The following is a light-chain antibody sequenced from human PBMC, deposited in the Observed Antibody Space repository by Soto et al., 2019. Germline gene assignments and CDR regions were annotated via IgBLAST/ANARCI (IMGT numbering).Light chain of an antibody. CDR1: QSISTW. CDR2: MAS. Sequence: DIQMTQSPSTLSASVGDGVTITCRASQSISTWLAWYQQKPGKAPKLLIYMASRLEGGVPSRFSGSGSGTDFNITISSLQPDDFATYFCQQYNSYPLTFGGGTTVEIK. J-gene: IGKJ4*01. CDR3: QQYNSYPLT. V-gene: IGKV1-5*03.